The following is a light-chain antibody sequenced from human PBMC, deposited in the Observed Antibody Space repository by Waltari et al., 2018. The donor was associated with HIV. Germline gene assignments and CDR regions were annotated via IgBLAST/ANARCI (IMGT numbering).Light chain of an antibody. V-gene: IGKV4-1*01. Sequence: IVMTQSPDSLSVSLGGRATINCTSSQSFFYSSNNKDYLAWYQVRPGQPPNLLIYWASTRESGVPDRFSGSGSGTNFTLTITSLQAEDVATYYCHQYFNTPLTFGGGTTVEI. CDR1: QSFFYSSNNKDY. J-gene: IGKJ4*01. CDR2: WAS. CDR3: HQYFNTPLT.